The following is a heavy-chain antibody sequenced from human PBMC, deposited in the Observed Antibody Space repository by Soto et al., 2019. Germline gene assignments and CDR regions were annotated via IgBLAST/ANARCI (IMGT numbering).Heavy chain of an antibody. CDR3: AREGILWFGELLPFGMDV. CDR2: MNPNSGNT. J-gene: IGHJ6*02. Sequence: ASVKVSCKASGYTFTSYDINWVRQATGQGLEWMGWMNPNSGNTGYAQKFQGRVTMTRNTSISTAYMELSSLRSEDTDVYYCAREGILWFGELLPFGMDVWGQGTTVTVSS. CDR1: GYTFTSYD. V-gene: IGHV1-8*01. D-gene: IGHD3-10*01.